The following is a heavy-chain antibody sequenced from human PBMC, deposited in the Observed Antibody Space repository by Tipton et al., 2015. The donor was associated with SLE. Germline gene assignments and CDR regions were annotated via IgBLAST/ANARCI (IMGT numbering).Heavy chain of an antibody. CDR2: INHSGST. Sequence: GLVKPSETLSLTCAVYGGSFSGYYWSWIRQPPGKGLEWIGEINHSGSTNYNPSLKSRVTISVDTSKNQFSLKLSSVTAADTAVYYCAGGSGPVEWFDPWGQGTLVTVSS. V-gene: IGHV4-34*01. CDR3: AGGSGPVEWFDP. J-gene: IGHJ5*02. D-gene: IGHD3-3*01. CDR1: GGSFSGYY.